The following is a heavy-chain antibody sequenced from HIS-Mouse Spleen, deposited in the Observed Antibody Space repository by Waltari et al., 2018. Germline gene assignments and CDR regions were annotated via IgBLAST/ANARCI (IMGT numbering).Heavy chain of an antibody. J-gene: IGHJ3*02. CDR3: ARVNGIAVAGTDAFDI. V-gene: IGHV3-30-3*01. CDR1: GFPFSSYS. Sequence: QVQLVESGGGVVQPGRSLRLSCAASGFPFSSYSIHWVRQAPGKGLEWVAVISYDGSNKYYADSVKGRFTISRDNSKNTLYLQMNSLRAEDTAVYYCARVNGIAVAGTDAFDIWGQGTMVTVSS. CDR2: ISYDGSNK. D-gene: IGHD6-19*01.